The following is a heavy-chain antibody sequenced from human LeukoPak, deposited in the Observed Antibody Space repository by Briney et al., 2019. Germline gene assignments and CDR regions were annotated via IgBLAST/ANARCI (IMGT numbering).Heavy chain of an antibody. D-gene: IGHD5-18*01. CDR3: AKDRVDTAMEYYYYYYMGV. V-gene: IGHV3-30*02. Sequence: PGGSLRLSCAASGFTFSSYGMHWVRQAPGKGLEWVAFIRYDGSNKYYADSVKGRFTISRDNSKNTLYLQMNSLRAEDTAVYYCAKDRVDTAMEYYYYYYMGVWGKGTTVTISS. CDR2: IRYDGSNK. CDR1: GFTFSSYG. J-gene: IGHJ6*03.